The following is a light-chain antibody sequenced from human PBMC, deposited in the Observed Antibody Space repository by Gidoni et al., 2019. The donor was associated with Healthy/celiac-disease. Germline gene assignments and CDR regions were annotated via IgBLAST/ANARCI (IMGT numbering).Light chain of an antibody. V-gene: IGLV1-51*02. Sequence: QSMLTQPPSVSRALGHKVTISCSGSSSNIGNNYVSWYQQLPGTASKLLIYENNKRPSGIPDRFSGSKSGTSATLGITGLQTGDEADYYCGTWDSSLSAIFGGGTKLTVL. J-gene: IGLJ2*01. CDR1: SSNIGNNY. CDR2: ENN. CDR3: GTWDSSLSAI.